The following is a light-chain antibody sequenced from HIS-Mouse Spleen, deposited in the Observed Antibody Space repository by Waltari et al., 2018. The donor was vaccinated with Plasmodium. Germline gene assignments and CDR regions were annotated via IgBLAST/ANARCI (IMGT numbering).Light chain of an antibody. J-gene: IGKJ2*01. CDR3: QQYYSTPYT. V-gene: IGKV4-1*01. CDR2: WAS. CDR1: QSVLYSSNNKNY. Sequence: DIVMTQSPDSLAVSLGERATINCKSSQSVLYSSNNKNYLGWYQQKQGQPPKLLIYWASTRESGVPDRFSDSGSGTDFTLTISSLQAEDVAVYYCQQYYSTPYTFGQGTKLEIK.